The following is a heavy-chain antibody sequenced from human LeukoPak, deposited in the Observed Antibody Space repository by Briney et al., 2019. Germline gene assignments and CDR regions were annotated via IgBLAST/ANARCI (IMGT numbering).Heavy chain of an antibody. D-gene: IGHD3-22*01. V-gene: IGHV3-7*01. CDR3: ATSYDSSGCD. CDR1: GFIFSSFW. CDR2: IKPDGSLQ. J-gene: IGHJ4*02. Sequence: GGSLRLSCTASGFIFSSFWMAWVRQAPGKGLEWVANIKPDGSLQFYGDSVKGRFTSSRDNAKNSLYLQVNNLRAEDTALYYCATSYDSSGCDWGQGTLVTVSS.